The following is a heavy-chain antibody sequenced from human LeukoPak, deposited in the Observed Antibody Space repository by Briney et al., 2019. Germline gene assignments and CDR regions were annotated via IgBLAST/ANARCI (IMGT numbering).Heavy chain of an antibody. CDR2: IYYSGST. CDR1: GGSISSSSYY. Sequence: PSETLPLTCTVSGGSISSSSYYWGWIRQPPGKGLEWIGSIYYSGSTYYNPSLKSRVTISVDTSKNQFSLKLSSVTAADTAVYYCARWAAYDILTGSNDYWGQGTLVTVSS. J-gene: IGHJ4*02. CDR3: ARWAAYDILTGSNDY. D-gene: IGHD3-9*01. V-gene: IGHV4-39*01.